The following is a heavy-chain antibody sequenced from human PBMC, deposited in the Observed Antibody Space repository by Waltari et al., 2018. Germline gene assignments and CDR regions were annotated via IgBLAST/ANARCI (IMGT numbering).Heavy chain of an antibody. V-gene: IGHV1-69*14. CDR3: ARSGPNSGSYFSYWYFDL. CDR1: GGTFSSYA. CDR2: VSPIFGTA. J-gene: IGHJ2*01. D-gene: IGHD1-26*01. Sequence: QVQLVQSGAEVKKPGSSVKVSCKASGGTFSSYAISWVRQAPGQGLEWMGGVSPIFGTANTAQKVQGRVTITADKSTSTAYMELSSLRSEETAGYYCARSGPNSGSYFSYWYFDLWGRGTLVTVSS.